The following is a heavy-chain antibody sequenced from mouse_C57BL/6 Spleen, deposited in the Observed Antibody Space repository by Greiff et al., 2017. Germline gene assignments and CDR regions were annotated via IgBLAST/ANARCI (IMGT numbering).Heavy chain of an antibody. V-gene: IGHV1-82*01. D-gene: IGHD2-3*01. CDR2: IYPGDGDT. Sequence: VQLQQSGPELVKPGASVKISCKASGYAFSSSWMNWVKQRPGKGLEWIGRIYPGDGDTNYNGKFKGKATLTADKSSSTAYMQLSSLTSEDSAVYFCAREHDGYPYWGQGTTLTVSS. CDR3: AREHDGYPY. CDR1: GYAFSSSW. J-gene: IGHJ2*01.